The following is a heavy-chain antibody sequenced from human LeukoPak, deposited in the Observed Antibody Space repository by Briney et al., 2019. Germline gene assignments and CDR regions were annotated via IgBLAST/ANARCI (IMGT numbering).Heavy chain of an antibody. J-gene: IGHJ5*02. V-gene: IGHV4-38-2*02. CDR3: ARAEMAKNWFDP. Sequence: SETLSLTCTVSGYSISSGYYWGWIRQPPGKGLEWIGSVFYSGTTYYNPSLKSRVTISLDMSKNQFSLKLNSVTAADTAVYYCARAEMAKNWFDPWGQGTPVTVSS. CDR1: GYSISSGYY. D-gene: IGHD5-24*01. CDR2: VFYSGTT.